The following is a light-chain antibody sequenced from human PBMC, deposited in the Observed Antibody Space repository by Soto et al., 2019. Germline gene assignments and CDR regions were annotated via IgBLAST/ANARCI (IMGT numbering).Light chain of an antibody. V-gene: IGKV1-33*01. J-gene: IGKJ2*01. CDR3: QRYDNVPPNT. CDR2: DAS. CDR1: QDISNY. Sequence: DIQVTQSPSSLSASVGDTITITCQASQDISNYLNWYQQKPGKAPQLLIYDASKLEAEVPSRFSGSGSGKDFTFTITSLQAEDFATYYCQRYDNVPPNTFGQGTKLEIK.